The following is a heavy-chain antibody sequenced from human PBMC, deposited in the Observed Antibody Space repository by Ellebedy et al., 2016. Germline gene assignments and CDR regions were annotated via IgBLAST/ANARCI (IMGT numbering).Heavy chain of an antibody. CDR3: ARERSPLNGDFESN. J-gene: IGHJ4*02. V-gene: IGHV4-31*03. D-gene: IGHD4-17*01. Sequence: SETLSLXXTVSGGSISSGGYYWSWIRQHPGKGLEWIGYIYYSGSIYYNPSLKSRVTISVDTSKNQFSLKLSSVTAADTAVYYCARERSPLNGDFESNWGQGTLVTVSS. CDR2: IYYSGSI. CDR1: GGSISSGGYY.